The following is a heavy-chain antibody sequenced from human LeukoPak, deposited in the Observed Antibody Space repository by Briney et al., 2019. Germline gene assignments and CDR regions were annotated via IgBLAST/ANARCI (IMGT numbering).Heavy chain of an antibody. V-gene: IGHV1-18*01. CDR2: VSAYKGYT. CDR1: GYVFNSFG. CDR3: AREAVSFVAVANDGYFDF. Sequence: EASVRVPCKTSGYVFNSFGITWLRQAPGQGLEWMGWVSAYKGYTSHAQKFQDRVIMTTDTSTTTAYMELRNLKSDDTAVYYCAREAVSFVAVANDGYFDFWGQGSLVIVSS. J-gene: IGHJ4*02. D-gene: IGHD6-19*01.